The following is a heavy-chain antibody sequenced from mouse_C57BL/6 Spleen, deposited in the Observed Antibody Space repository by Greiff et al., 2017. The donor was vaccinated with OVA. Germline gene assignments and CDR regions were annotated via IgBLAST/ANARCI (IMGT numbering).Heavy chain of an antibody. D-gene: IGHD3-2*02. CDR2: IWGDGST. CDR1: GFSLNSYG. Sequence: VKLVESGPGLVAPSQSLSITCTVSGFSLNSYGVSWVRQPPGKGLEWLGVIWGDGSTNYHSAPISRLSISQDNSKSQGFLKLNSLLTDYTSTYSCSRAGSTAQATSYAMDYWGPGTSVTVSS. CDR3: SRAGSTAQATSYAMDY. V-gene: IGHV2-3*01. J-gene: IGHJ4*01.